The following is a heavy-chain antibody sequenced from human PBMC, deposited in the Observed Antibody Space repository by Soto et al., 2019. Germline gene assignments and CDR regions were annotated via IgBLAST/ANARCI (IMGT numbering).Heavy chain of an antibody. CDR2: TYWDNDN. Sequence: QITLKESGPTLVKPTETLTLTCTFSGFSISTSGVGVGWIRQPPGKALEGLAFTYWDNDNRYNPSLRSRVTSAKDTSKNLVVLLMTNMDPVDTATYFCAHRRGGYNWDDGYFDYWGQGTLVTVSS. V-gene: IGHV2-5*02. J-gene: IGHJ4*02. CDR1: GFSISTSGVG. D-gene: IGHD1-20*01. CDR3: AHRRGGYNWDDGYFDY.